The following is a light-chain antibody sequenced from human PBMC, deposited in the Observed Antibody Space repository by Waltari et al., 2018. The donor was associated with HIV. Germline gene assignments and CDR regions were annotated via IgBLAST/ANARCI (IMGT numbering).Light chain of an antibody. J-gene: IGLJ2*01. Sequence: QSALTPPASVSGPPGQSITISCTGTSDDIGCSNLVSWYQHHPGKAPRLIIFDVDKRPSGISDRFSGSKSGYTASLTISGLRTEDEADYFCCSKSTIYFGVLFGGGTTLTVL. V-gene: IGLV2-23*02. CDR1: SDDIGCSNL. CDR3: CSKSTIYFGVL. CDR2: DVD.